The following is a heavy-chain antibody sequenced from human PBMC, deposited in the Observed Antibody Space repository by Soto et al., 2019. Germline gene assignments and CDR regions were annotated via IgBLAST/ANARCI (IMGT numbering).Heavy chain of an antibody. CDR3: ARNYGDCYYYYYMDV. CDR2: IYSGGST. Sequence: PGGSLRLSCAASGFTVSSNYMSWVRQAPGKGLEWVSVIYSGGSTYCADSVKGRFTISRHNSKNTLYLQMNSLRAEDTAVYYCARNYGDCYYYYYMDVWGKGTTVTVSS. V-gene: IGHV3-53*04. CDR1: GFTVSSNY. D-gene: IGHD4-17*01. J-gene: IGHJ6*03.